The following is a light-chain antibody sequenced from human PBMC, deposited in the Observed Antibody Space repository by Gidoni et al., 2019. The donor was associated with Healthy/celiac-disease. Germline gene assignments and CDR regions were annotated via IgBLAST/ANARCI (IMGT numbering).Light chain of an antibody. CDR3: QVWDSSSDHVV. J-gene: IGLJ2*01. CDR2: YDS. CDR1: NIGSKS. V-gene: IGLV3-21*04. Sequence: SYGLTQPPPVTMATGTTAMITCGGNNIGSKSVHWYQQKPGQAPVLVIYYDSDRPSGIPERFSGSNSGNTATLTISRVEAGDDADYYCQVWDSSSDHVVVGGGTKLTVL.